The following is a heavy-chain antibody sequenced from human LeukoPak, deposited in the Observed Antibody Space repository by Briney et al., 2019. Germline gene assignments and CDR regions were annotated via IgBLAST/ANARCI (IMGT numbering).Heavy chain of an antibody. CDR1: GGSISSYY. V-gene: IGHV4-34*01. D-gene: IGHD3-9*01. CDR3: ARGALRYFDWLLYPRPYYFDY. CDR2: INHSGST. Sequence: PSETLSLTCTVSGGSISSYYWSWIRQPPGKGLEWIGEINHSGSTNYNPSLKSRVTISVDTSKNQFSLKLSSVTAADTAVYYCARGALRYFDWLLYPRPYYFDYWGQGTLVTVSS. J-gene: IGHJ4*02.